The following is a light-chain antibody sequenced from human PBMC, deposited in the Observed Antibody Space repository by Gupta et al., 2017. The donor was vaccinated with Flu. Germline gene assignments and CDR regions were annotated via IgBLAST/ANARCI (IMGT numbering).Light chain of an antibody. CDR1: LSVLYSSKNKNY. CDR2: WAD. CDR3: QQFYSTPFT. J-gene: IGKJ1*01. Sequence: NCKASLSVLYSSKNKNYLAWYKQKPGQLHKLLSYWADTRNSGVPDRFSGRGSGTDLTLTISRLQEEDVAVYYCQQFYSTPFTFGEGTKVEIK. V-gene: IGKV4-1*01.